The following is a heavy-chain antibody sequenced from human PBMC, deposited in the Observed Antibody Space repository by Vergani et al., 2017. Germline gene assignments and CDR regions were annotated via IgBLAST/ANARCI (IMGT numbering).Heavy chain of an antibody. D-gene: IGHD1-1*01. CDR1: EYSFGNYW. V-gene: IGHV5-51*01. CDR3: ARHTTYTDS. Sequence: EVELVQSGPVMRKPGESLKISCKGSEYSFGNYWIGCVRQMPGKGLEWMGIIYPADSDTRYSPSFQGQVTISADKSISTAFLQWDSLKASDTALYYCARHTTYTDSWGQGTLVTVSS. J-gene: IGHJ4*02. CDR2: IYPADSDT.